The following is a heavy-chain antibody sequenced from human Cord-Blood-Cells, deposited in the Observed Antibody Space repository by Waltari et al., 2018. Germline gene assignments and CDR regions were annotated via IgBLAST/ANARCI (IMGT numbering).Heavy chain of an antibody. CDR3: ARRGYSYGLI. J-gene: IGHJ3*02. D-gene: IGHD5-18*01. V-gene: IGHV4-34*01. CDR2: INHSGST. CDR1: GGSFSGYY. Sequence: QVQLQQWGAGLLKPSETLSLTCAVYGGSFSGYYWSWNRQPPGKGLEWIGEINHSGSTNYNPSLKSRVTISVDTSKNQFSLKLSSVTAADTAVYYCARRGYSYGLIWGQGTRVTVSS.